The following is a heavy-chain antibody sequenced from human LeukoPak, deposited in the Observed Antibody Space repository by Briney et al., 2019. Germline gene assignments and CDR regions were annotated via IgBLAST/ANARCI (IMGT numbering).Heavy chain of an antibody. Sequence: GGSLRLSCAASGFNFASNWMHWVRQTPGKGLMWVSRINSGGSGTSYADSVEGRFTISRDNAKNTLYLQMNSLRAEDTAVYYCEGSLGPLTEYWGQGTLVTVSS. D-gene: IGHD7-27*01. J-gene: IGHJ4*02. CDR2: INSGGSGT. V-gene: IGHV3-74*01. CDR1: GFNFASNW. CDR3: EGSLGPLTEY.